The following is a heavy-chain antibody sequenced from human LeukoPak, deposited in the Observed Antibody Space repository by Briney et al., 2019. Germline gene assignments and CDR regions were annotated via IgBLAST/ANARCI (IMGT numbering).Heavy chain of an antibody. CDR2: ISGTGGNT. CDR3: AKRRYDSSGHFDC. J-gene: IGHJ4*02. D-gene: IGHD3-22*01. CDR1: GFTFTTYA. V-gene: IGHV3-23*01. Sequence: PGGSLRLSCAASGFTFTTYAMSWVRQAPGKGLEWVSAISGTGGNTYYADSVKGRFTISRDDSKNTLYLQMNSLRAEDTAVYYCAKRRYDSSGHFDCWGQGILVTVSS.